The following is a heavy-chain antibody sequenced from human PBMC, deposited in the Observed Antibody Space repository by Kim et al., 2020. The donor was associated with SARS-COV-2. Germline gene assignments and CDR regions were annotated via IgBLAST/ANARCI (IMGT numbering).Heavy chain of an antibody. CDR3: ARLKDPSPLAIDIVVVPAITSYYYYGMDV. Sequence: GESLKISCKGSGYSFTSYWISWVRQMPGKGLEWMGRIDPSDSYTNYSPSFQGHVTISADKSISTAYLQWSSLKASDTAMYYCARLKDPSPLAIDIVVVPAITSYYYYGMDVWGQGTTVTVSS. D-gene: IGHD2-2*01. CDR1: GYSFTSYW. CDR2: IDPSDSYT. J-gene: IGHJ6*02. V-gene: IGHV5-10-1*01.